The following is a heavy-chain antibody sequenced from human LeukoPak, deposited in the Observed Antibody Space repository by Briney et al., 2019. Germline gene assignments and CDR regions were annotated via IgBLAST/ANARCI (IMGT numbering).Heavy chain of an antibody. J-gene: IGHJ4*02. V-gene: IGHV3-23*01. CDR2: IGGIGAST. CDR1: GFTFSSHA. CDR3: AKGSSYYYDSSGYYGSEY. Sequence: GGSLRLSCAASGFTFSSHAMNWVRQAPGKGLEWVSSIGGIGASTYYADSVKGRFTISRDNSKHTLYLQMDSLRAEDTALYYCAKGSSYYYDSSGYYGSEYWGQGTLVTVSS. D-gene: IGHD3-22*01.